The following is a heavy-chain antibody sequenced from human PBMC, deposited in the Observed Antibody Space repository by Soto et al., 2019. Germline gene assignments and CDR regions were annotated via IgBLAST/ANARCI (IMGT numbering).Heavy chain of an antibody. J-gene: IGHJ4*02. D-gene: IGHD2-2*01. Sequence: EVQLVESGGGLVQPGGSLRLSCAASGFTFSDYALNWVRQAPGEGLEWVSYISSSSSTIYFADSLKGRFTTSRANAKNSLYLQMMSRRDEDTAVYYCAATLDDCTSTSCYPGGRFDYWGQGTLVTVSS. CDR3: AATLDDCTSTSCYPGGRFDY. CDR2: ISSSSSTI. V-gene: IGHV3-48*02. CDR1: GFTFSDYA.